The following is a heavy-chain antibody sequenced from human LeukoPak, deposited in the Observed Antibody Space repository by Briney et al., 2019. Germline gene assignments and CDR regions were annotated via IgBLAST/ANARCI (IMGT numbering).Heavy chain of an antibody. D-gene: IGHD6-13*01. CDR1: GYSISSGYY. V-gene: IGHV4-38-2*02. CDR3: AGIAAAATFDY. J-gene: IGHJ4*02. Sequence: PSETQSLTCTVSGYSISSGYYWGWIRQPPGKGLEWIGSIYHSGSTYYNPSLKSRVTISVDTSKNQFSLKLSSVTAADTAVYYCAGIAAAATFDYWGQGTLVTVSS. CDR2: IYHSGST.